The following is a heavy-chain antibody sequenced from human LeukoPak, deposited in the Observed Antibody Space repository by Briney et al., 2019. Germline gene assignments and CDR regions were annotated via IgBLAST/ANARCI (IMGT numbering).Heavy chain of an antibody. CDR3: ASPITIFGARYYYYGMDV. J-gene: IGHJ6*02. V-gene: IGHV4-39*01. CDR1: GGSISSSSYY. Sequence: SETLSLTCTVSGGSISSSSYYWGWIRQSPGKGLEWIVSIYYSGSTYYNPSLKSRVTISVDTSKNQFSLKLSSVTAADTAVCYCASPITIFGARYYYYGMDVWGQGTTVTVSS. CDR2: IYYSGST. D-gene: IGHD3-3*01.